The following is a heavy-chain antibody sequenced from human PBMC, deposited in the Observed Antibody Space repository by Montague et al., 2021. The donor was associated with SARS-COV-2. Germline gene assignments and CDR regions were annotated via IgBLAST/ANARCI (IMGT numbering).Heavy chain of an antibody. CDR3: AREHSHSSWFKY. D-gene: IGHD6-13*01. V-gene: IGHV4-39*02. J-gene: IGHJ4*02. CDR2: ISYPGST. CDR1: DGSSSSGIHY. Sequence: SETLSLTCTVSDGSSSSGIHYWCWIRQPPGTGLGWNGTISYPGSTXHNQSPHSRVAISVDTYKKRFSLRLTSVTAADTAVYFCAREHSHSSWFKYWGPGTLVTVSS.